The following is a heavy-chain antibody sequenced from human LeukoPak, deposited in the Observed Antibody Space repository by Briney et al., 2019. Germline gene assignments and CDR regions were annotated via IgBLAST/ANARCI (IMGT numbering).Heavy chain of an antibody. Sequence: GSLRLSCAASGFTFSSYAMHWVRQAPGKGLEWVAVISYDGSNKYYADSVKGRFTISRDNSKNTLYLQMNSLRAEDTAVYYCARDDGDYVFDYWGQGTLVTVSS. CDR1: GFTFSSYA. D-gene: IGHD4-17*01. V-gene: IGHV3-30*04. CDR3: ARDDGDYVFDY. CDR2: ISYDGSNK. J-gene: IGHJ4*02.